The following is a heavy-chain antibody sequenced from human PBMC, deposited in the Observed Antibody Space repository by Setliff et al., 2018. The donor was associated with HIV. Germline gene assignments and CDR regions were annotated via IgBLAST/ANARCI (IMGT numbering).Heavy chain of an antibody. CDR2: ISYDGSNE. V-gene: IGHV3-30*04. Sequence: HPGGSLRLSCAASGFTFSDYVMYWVRQAPGKGLEWVTVISYDGSNESYADSVKGRFTISRDNSKNTLYLQMNSLRVEDTAVYYCAKGGFRGVIITGDYWGQGTLVTVSS. D-gene: IGHD3-10*01. CDR1: GFTFSDYV. CDR3: AKGGFRGVIITGDY. J-gene: IGHJ4*02.